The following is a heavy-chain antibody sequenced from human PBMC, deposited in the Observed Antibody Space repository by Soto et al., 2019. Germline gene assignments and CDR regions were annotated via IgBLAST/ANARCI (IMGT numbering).Heavy chain of an antibody. D-gene: IGHD6-19*01. CDR3: AIPPPIEVAGPDY. J-gene: IGHJ4*02. CDR1: GGSISGSPYH. CDR2: IDDSGKV. V-gene: IGHV4-39*02. Sequence: PSETLSLTCSVSGGSISGSPYHWGWIRQPPGKGLEWIGSIDDSGKVYYNPSLTGRATLFVDTSRNRFSLSLDSVTAADTAVYYCAIPPPIEVAGPDYWGQGTLVTVSS.